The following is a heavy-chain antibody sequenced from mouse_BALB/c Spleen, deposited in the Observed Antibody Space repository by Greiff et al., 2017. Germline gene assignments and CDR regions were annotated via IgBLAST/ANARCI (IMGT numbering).Heavy chain of an antibody. CDR3: AKEGYGYDNWYFDV. CDR1: GYTFTSYT. CDR2: INPSSGYT. J-gene: IGHJ1*01. V-gene: IGHV1-4*01. Sequence: VKLVESGAELARPGASVKMSCKASGYTFTSYTMHWVKQRPGQGLEWIGYINPSSGYTNYNQKFKDKATLTADKSSSTAYMQLSSLTSEDSAVYYCAKEGYGYDNWYFDVWGAGTTVTVSS. D-gene: IGHD2-2*01.